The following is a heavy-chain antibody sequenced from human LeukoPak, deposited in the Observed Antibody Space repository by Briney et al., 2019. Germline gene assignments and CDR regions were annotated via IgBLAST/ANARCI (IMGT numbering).Heavy chain of an antibody. V-gene: IGHV3-7*01. CDR1: GFTFSSYW. J-gene: IGHJ4*02. CDR3: ARPYYYDSSGYYYYFDY. D-gene: IGHD3-22*01. Sequence: GGSLRLSCAASGFTFSSYWMSWVRQAPGKGLEWVANIKQDGSEKYYVDSVKGRFTISRDNAKNSLYLQMNSLRAEDTAVYYCARPYYYDSSGYYYYFDYWGQGTLVTVSS. CDR2: IKQDGSEK.